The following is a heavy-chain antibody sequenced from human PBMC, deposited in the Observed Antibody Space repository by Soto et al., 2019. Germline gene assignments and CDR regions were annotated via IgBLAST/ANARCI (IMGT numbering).Heavy chain of an antibody. V-gene: IGHV3-74*01. CDR1: GFTFSSYW. D-gene: IGHD2-15*01. CDR2: INSDGSST. Sequence: EVQLVESGGGLVQPGGSLRLSCAASGFTFSSYWMHWVRQVPGQGLVWVSRINSDGSSTTYADSVKGRFTTSRDNAKNTLYLQMHSLRAEDTAVYYCATGGQGYCSGGSCSFWGQGTMVNVSS. J-gene: IGHJ3*01. CDR3: ATGGQGYCSGGSCSF.